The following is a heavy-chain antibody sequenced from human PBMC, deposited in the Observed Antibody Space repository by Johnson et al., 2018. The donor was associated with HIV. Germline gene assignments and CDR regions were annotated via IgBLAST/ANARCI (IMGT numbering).Heavy chain of an antibody. J-gene: IGHJ3*02. V-gene: IGHV3-53*01. CDR2: IYSGGRT. D-gene: IGHD3-22*01. CDR1: GFTVSSNY. CDR3: ASSSYYDSSKDAFDI. Sequence: EQLVESGGGLIQPGGSLRLSCAASGFTVSSNYMSWVRQAPGKGLEWVSVIYSGGRTYYADSVKGRFTISRDNSKSTLNLQMNSLRAEDTAVYYCASSSYYDSSKDAFDIWGQGTMVTVSS.